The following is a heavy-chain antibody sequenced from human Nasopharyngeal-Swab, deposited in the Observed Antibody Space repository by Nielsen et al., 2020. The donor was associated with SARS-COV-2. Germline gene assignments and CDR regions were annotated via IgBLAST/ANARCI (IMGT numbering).Heavy chain of an antibody. V-gene: IGHV3-21*01. CDR1: GFTFSSYS. D-gene: IGHD3-22*01. J-gene: IGHJ3*02. CDR3: ARDVLGEDYYDSSGYMNAFGI. Sequence: GESLKISCAASGFTFSSYSMNWVRQAPGKGLEWVSSISSSSSYIYYADSVKGRFTISRDNAKNSLYLQMNSLRAEDTAVYYCARDVLGEDYYDSSGYMNAFGIWGQGTMVTVSS. CDR2: ISSSSSYI.